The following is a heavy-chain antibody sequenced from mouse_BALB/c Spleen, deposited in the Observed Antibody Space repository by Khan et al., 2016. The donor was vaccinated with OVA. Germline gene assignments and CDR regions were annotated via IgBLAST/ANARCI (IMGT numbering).Heavy chain of an antibody. Sequence: QVQLQQSGPELVKPGASVRISCKPSGYTFTNYYIHWVKQRPGQGLEWIGWIYPGNVKSLYYEKFKGKATLTADRSTSTAFMQLSSLTSEDSAVYFYARGDYYGNYTMDYWGQGTTVTVSS. J-gene: IGHJ4*01. D-gene: IGHD1-2*01. V-gene: IGHV1S50*01. CDR2: IYPGNVKS. CDR1: GYTFTNYY. CDR3: ARGDYYGNYTMDY.